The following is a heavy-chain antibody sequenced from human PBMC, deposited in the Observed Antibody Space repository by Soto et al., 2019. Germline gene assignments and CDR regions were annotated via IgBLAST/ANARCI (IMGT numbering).Heavy chain of an antibody. CDR1: GGSFSGYY. D-gene: IGHD3-10*01. V-gene: IGHV4-34*01. J-gene: IGHJ6*02. Sequence: SETLSLTCAVYGGSFSGYYWSWIRQPPGKGLEWIGEINHSGSTNYNPSLKSRVTISVDTSKNQFSLRLSSVTAADTAVYYCARDHQLLWFGELLAYYYGMDVWGQGTTVTVSS. CDR3: ARDHQLLWFGELLAYYYGMDV. CDR2: INHSGST.